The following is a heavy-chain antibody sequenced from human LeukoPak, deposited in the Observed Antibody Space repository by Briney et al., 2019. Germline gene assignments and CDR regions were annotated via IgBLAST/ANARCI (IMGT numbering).Heavy chain of an antibody. D-gene: IGHD3-22*01. V-gene: IGHV4-61*02. CDR2: IYTIGST. Sequence: SQTLSLTCTVSGGSISSGSYYWSWIRQPAGKGLEWIGRIYTIGSTNYNPSLKSRVTISVDTSKNQFSLKLSSVTAADTAVYYCARTLYDRRGYYFDYWGQGTLVTVSS. CDR1: GGSISSGSYY. CDR3: ARTLYDRRGYYFDY. J-gene: IGHJ4*02.